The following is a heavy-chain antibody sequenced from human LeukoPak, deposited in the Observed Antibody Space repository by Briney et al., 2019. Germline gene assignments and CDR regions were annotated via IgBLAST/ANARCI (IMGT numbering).Heavy chain of an antibody. CDR2: ISTDGSST. Sequence: PGGSLRLSCAASGFTFSSYAMSWVRQAPGKGLVWVSGISTDGSSTSYADSVKGRFTVSRDNAKNTLYLQMNSLRAEDTAVYYCARESGDYFYYMDVWGKGTTVTVSS. CDR3: ARESGDYFYYMDV. CDR1: GFTFSSYA. J-gene: IGHJ6*03. V-gene: IGHV3-74*01.